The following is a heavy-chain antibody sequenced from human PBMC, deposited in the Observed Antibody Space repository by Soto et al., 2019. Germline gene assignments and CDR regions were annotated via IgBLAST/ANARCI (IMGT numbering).Heavy chain of an antibody. CDR1: GFTFDDCA. CDR3: AKDRGLVLSFYFDY. D-gene: IGHD6-19*01. J-gene: IGHJ4*02. CDR2: ISWNSGSI. Sequence: DVQLVESGGGLVQPGRCLRLSCAASGFTFDDCAMHWVRQAPGKGLEWVSGISWNSGSIGYADNVKGRFTISRDNAKNSLYLQMNSMRAEDTALYYCAKDRGLVLSFYFDYWGQGTLVTVSP. V-gene: IGHV3-9*01.